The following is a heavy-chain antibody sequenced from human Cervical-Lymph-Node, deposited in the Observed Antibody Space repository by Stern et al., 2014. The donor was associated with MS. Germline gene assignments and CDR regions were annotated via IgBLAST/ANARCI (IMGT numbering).Heavy chain of an antibody. CDR3: ARTRGTYYQGFLDY. J-gene: IGHJ4*02. D-gene: IGHD1-26*01. Sequence: ESGPALVKPTQTLTLTCSFSGFSLTTTGMCVSWIRQSPGQALEWLALIDWDDDKYYTASLKTRLTISKDTSKNQVVLTMTSMDPVDTATYYCARTRGTYYQGFLDYWGRGALVTVSS. CDR1: GFSLTTTGMC. V-gene: IGHV2-70*13. CDR2: IDWDDDK.